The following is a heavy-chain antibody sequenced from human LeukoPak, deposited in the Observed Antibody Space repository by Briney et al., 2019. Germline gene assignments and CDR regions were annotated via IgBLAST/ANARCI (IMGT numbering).Heavy chain of an antibody. V-gene: IGHV1-2*02. Sequence: ASVKVSFKASGYTFTAYYMHWVRQAPGQGLQWVGWINPNSGDTNFAQKFQGRVTMTRDTSISTAYMELSRLRSDDTAVYYCARDVWGVGAPRLDYWGRGTLVTVSS. CDR1: GYTFTAYY. J-gene: IGHJ4*02. D-gene: IGHD3-16*01. CDR3: ARDVWGVGAPRLDY. CDR2: INPNSGDT.